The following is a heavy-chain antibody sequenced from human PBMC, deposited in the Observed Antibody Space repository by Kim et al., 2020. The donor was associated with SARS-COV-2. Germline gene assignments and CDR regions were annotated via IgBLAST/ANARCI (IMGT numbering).Heavy chain of an antibody. CDR3: ATPRGYSGYGAGSFDY. J-gene: IGHJ4*02. Sequence: GGSLRLSCAASGFTFSSYSMNWVRQAPGKGLEWVSYISSSSSTIYYADSVKGRFTISRDNAKNSLYLQMNSLRDEDTAVYYCATPRGYSGYGAGSFDYWGEGTLVTVSS. CDR2: ISSSSSTI. V-gene: IGHV3-48*02. CDR1: GFTFSSYS. D-gene: IGHD5-12*01.